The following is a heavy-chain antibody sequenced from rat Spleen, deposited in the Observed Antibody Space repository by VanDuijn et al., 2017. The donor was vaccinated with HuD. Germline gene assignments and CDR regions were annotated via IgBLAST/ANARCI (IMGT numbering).Heavy chain of an antibody. Sequence: EVQLVESGGGLVQPGRSLKLSCTASGFTFSIHDMAWVRQAPTKGLEWIASISSGGGNTYYRDSVKGRFTISRDNAKNTQYLQMDSLRSEDTASYYCARLGVVITSGVMDAWGQGPSVTVSS. J-gene: IGHJ4*01. CDR3: ARLGVVITSGVMDA. CDR2: ISSGGGNT. V-gene: IGHV5S13*01. CDR1: GFTFSIHD. D-gene: IGHD1-12*02.